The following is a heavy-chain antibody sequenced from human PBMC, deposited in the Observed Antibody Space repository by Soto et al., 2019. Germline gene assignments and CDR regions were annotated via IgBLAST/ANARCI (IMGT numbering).Heavy chain of an antibody. J-gene: IGHJ6*02. D-gene: IGHD4-17*01. V-gene: IGHV1-46*01. Sequence: QVQLVQSGAEVKKPGASVKVSCKASGYTFTSYYMHWVRQAPGQGLEWMGIINPSGGSTSYAQKLQGRATMTRDTYTSTVYMELSSLRSEDTAVYSCARAGYGDYRLYYYYGMDVWGQGTTVTVSS. CDR2: INPSGGST. CDR3: ARAGYGDYRLYYYYGMDV. CDR1: GYTFTSYY.